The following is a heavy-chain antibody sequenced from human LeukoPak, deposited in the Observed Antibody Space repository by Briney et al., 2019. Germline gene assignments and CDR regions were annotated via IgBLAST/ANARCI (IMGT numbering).Heavy chain of an antibody. J-gene: IGHJ2*01. CDR1: GFTFSSYD. Sequence: GESLRLSCSASGFTFSSYDVDWVRQATGKVLEWVSAIGTAGDTYYPGSVKGRFTISRENAKNSLYLQMNSLRAGDTAVYYCARVQGLDFRWYFDLWGRGTLVTVSS. V-gene: IGHV3-13*01. CDR2: IGTAGDT. CDR3: ARVQGLDFRWYFDL.